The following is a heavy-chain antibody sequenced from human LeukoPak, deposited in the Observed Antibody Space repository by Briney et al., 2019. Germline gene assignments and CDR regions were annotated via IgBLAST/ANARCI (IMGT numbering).Heavy chain of an antibody. CDR2: INHSGSA. CDR1: GGSFSGYY. Sequence: PSETLSLTCAVSGGSFSGYYWTWIRQPHGKGLEWIGEINHSGSANYNPSLKSRVTISLDTSKNQFSLKLSSVTAADTAVYYCARGRFWSGYSPVDYWGQGTLVTVSS. J-gene: IGHJ4*02. V-gene: IGHV4-34*01. CDR3: ARGRFWSGYSPVDY. D-gene: IGHD3-3*01.